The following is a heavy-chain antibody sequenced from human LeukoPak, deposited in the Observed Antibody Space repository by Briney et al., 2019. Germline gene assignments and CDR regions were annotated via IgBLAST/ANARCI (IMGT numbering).Heavy chain of an antibody. CDR2: IYHSGSA. Sequence: SETLSLTCTVSGYSITSGYNWAWIRQPPGKGLEWIGRIYHSGSAYYNPSLKSRVTISVDPSKNQFSLKLSSVTAADTAVYYCVRYCSSTTCYTRAVDYWGQGTLVTVSS. D-gene: IGHD2-2*02. J-gene: IGHJ4*02. V-gene: IGHV4-38-2*02. CDR1: GYSITSGYN. CDR3: VRYCSSTTCYTRAVDY.